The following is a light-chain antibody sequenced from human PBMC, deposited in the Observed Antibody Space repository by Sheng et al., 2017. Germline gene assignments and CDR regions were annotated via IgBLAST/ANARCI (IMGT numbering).Light chain of an antibody. V-gene: IGKV3-15*01. CDR2: GAS. J-gene: IGKJ1*01. Sequence: EIVMTQSPATLSVSPGERATLSCRASQSVSSNLAWYQQKPGQVPRLLIHGASTRATGIAARFSGSGSGTEFTLTISSLQSEDFAVYYCQQYNDWPPWTFGQGTKVEIK. CDR1: QSVSSN. CDR3: QQYNDWPPWT.